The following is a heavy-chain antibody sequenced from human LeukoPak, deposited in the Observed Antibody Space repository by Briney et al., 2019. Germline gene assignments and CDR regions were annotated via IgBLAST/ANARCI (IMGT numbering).Heavy chain of an antibody. CDR3: AKTRDNSGYYYLDY. Sequence: GGSLRLSCAASGFTFSSYAMTWVRQAPGKGLEWVSAISAGGGSTYYADSVKGRFTISRDSSKNTLYLQMNSLRAEDTAVYYCAKTRDNSGYYYLDYWGQGTLVTVSS. J-gene: IGHJ4*02. CDR2: ISAGGGST. V-gene: IGHV3-23*01. CDR1: GFTFSSYA. D-gene: IGHD3-22*01.